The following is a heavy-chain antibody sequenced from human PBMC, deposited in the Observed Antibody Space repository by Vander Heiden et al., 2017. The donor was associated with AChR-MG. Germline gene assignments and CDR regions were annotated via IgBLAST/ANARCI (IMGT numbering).Heavy chain of an antibody. Sequence: QVQLQQWGAGLLKPSETLSLTCAVYGGSFSGYYWSWIRQPPGKGLEWIWEINHSGSTNYNPSLKSRVTISVDTSKNQFSLKLSSVTAADTAVYYCARAFSSSFITIFVGVPPYYFDYWVQGTLVTVSS. V-gene: IGHV4-34*01. J-gene: IGHJ4*02. D-gene: IGHD3-3*01. CDR3: ARAFSSSFITIFVGVPPYYFDY. CDR2: INHSGST. CDR1: GGSFSGYY.